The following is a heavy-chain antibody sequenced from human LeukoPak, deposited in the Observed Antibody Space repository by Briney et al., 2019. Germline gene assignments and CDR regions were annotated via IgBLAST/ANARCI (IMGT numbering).Heavy chain of an antibody. V-gene: IGHV4-4*07. CDR2: IYTSGST. CDR3: ARDGYSGYDYYFDH. CDR1: GGSISSYY. D-gene: IGHD5-12*01. Sequence: SETLSLTCTVSGGSISSYYWSWIRQPAGKGLEWIGRIYTSGSTNYNPSLKSRVTMSVDTSKNQFSLKLSSVTAADTAVYYCARDGYSGYDYYFDHWGQGTLVTVSS. J-gene: IGHJ4*02.